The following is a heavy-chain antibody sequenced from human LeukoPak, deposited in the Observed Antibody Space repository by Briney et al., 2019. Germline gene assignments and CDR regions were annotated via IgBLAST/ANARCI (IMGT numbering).Heavy chain of an antibody. CDR3: ARVGDSSGNPLDY. CDR2: INPNSGGT. Sequence: GASVKVSCKASGYTFTGYYMHWVRQATGQGLEWMGQINPNSGGTNYAQKFQGRVTMTRDTSISTAYMELSRLRSDDTAVYYCARVGDSSGNPLDYWGQGTLVTVSS. CDR1: GYTFTGYY. D-gene: IGHD3-22*01. V-gene: IGHV1-2*06. J-gene: IGHJ4*02.